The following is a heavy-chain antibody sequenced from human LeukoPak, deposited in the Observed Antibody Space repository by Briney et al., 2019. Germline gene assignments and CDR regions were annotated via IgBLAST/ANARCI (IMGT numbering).Heavy chain of an antibody. CDR1: GGSISSSSYY. CDR2: IYYSGST. Sequence: SETLSLTCTVSGGSISSSSYYWGWIRQPPGTGLEWIGSIYYSGSTYYNPSLKSRVTISVDTSKNQFSLKLSSVTAADTAVYYCARETQKSYYFDYWGQGTLVTVSS. J-gene: IGHJ4*02. CDR3: ARETQKSYYFDY. V-gene: IGHV4-39*07.